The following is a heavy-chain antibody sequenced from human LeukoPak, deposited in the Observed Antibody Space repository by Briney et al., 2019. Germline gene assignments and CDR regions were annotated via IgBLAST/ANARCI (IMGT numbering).Heavy chain of an antibody. D-gene: IGHD6-13*01. Sequence: GGSLRLSCAASGFIFSSYGMHWVRQAPGKGLEWVAVISYDGSNKYFADSVKGRFNISRDNSKNTLYLQMNSLRTEDTAVYYCAKGRYGYSSSWYGFDYWGQGTLVTVSS. J-gene: IGHJ4*02. CDR3: AKGRYGYSSSWYGFDY. CDR1: GFIFSSYG. CDR2: ISYDGSNK. V-gene: IGHV3-30*18.